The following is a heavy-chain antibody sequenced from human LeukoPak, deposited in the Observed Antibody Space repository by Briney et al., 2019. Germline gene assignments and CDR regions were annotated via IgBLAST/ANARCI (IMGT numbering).Heavy chain of an antibody. CDR2: IIPIFGTA. CDR3: AREGYSGYDFHGFDY. Sequence: SVKVSCKASGGTYSSYAISWVRQAPGQGLEWMGGIIPIFGTANYAQKFQGRVTITTDESTSTAYMELSSLRSEDTAVYYCAREGYSGYDFHGFDYWGQGTLVTVSS. J-gene: IGHJ4*02. CDR1: GGTYSSYA. D-gene: IGHD5-12*01. V-gene: IGHV1-69*05.